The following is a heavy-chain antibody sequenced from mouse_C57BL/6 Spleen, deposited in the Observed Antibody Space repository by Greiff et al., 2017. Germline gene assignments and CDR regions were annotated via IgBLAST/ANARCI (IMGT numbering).Heavy chain of an antibody. J-gene: IGHJ4*01. V-gene: IGHV5-4*01. CDR1: GFTFSSYA. CDR2: ISAGGSYT. Sequence: EVKLMESGGGLVKPGGSLKLSCAASGFTFSSYAMSWVRQTPEKRLEWVATISAGGSYTYYPDNVKGRFTISRDNTKNNLYLQMSHLKSEDTAMYYCARDYGSSCDYAMDYWGQGTSVTVSS. D-gene: IGHD1-1*01. CDR3: ARDYGSSCDYAMDY.